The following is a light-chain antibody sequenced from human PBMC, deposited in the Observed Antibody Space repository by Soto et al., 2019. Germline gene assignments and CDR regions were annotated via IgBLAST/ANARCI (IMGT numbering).Light chain of an antibody. CDR2: GAS. J-gene: IGKJ5*01. V-gene: IGKV3-20*01. CDR1: QSVTSSY. CDR3: QQYGSSLPIT. Sequence: EIVLTQSPGTLSLSPGERATLSCRASQSVTSSYLAWYQQKLGQAPRLLIYGASTRATGIPDRFSGSGSGTDFTLTISRLEPEDFAVYYCQQYGSSLPITFGQGTRLAIK.